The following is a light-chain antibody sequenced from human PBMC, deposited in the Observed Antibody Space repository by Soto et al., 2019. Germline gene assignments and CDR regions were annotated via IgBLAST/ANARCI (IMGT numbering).Light chain of an antibody. CDR2: DAS. J-gene: IGKJ5*01. Sequence: ATQLTQSPSSLSASVGDTVTITCRASPGISSALAWYQHKPGKAPKLLIYDASTLASGVPSRFSGSGSWTDFTLTITALQPEDFATYFCQQFNIYPITFGQGTRLEIK. CDR3: QQFNIYPIT. V-gene: IGKV1-13*02. CDR1: PGISSA.